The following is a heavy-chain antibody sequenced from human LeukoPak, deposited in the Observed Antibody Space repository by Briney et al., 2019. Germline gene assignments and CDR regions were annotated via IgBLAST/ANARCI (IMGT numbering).Heavy chain of an antibody. CDR3: ARESGRDGYNSQLFDF. J-gene: IGHJ4*01. Sequence: GRSVRLSCAASGFTFSSYGMHWVRQAPGKGLEWVAVIRYEGSNKYCAESVKGRFTITREDSKNALYLRMNSLRAEDTAVSYCARESGRDGYNSQLFDFWGQGSLVPVSS. D-gene: IGHD5-24*01. CDR1: GFTFSSYG. CDR2: IRYEGSNK. V-gene: IGHV3-33*01.